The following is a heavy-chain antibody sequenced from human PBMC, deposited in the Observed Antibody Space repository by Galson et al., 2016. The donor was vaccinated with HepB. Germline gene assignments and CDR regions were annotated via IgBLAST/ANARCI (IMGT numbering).Heavy chain of an antibody. J-gene: IGHJ5*02. CDR3: ARLTLNEHSNNWFDP. CDR2: MFYTGTT. V-gene: IGHV4-39*07. D-gene: IGHD4-11*01. CDR1: GGSIRSGSYY. Sequence: SETLSLTCTVSGGSIRSGSYYWSWIRQPPGKGLECIGSMFYTGTTYFNPSLKSRVTISVDTSKNQFSLKLRSVTAADTAVYFCARLTLNEHSNNWFDPWGQGSLVTVSS.